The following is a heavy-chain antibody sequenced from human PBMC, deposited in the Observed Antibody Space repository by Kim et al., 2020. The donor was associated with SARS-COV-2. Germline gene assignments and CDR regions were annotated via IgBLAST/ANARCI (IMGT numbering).Heavy chain of an antibody. CDR2: IYYSGST. Sequence: SETLSLTCTVSGGSISSYYWSWIRQPPGKGLEWIGYIYYSGSTNYNPSLKSRVTISVDTSKNQFSLKLSSVTAADTAVYYCARGSSGWYWGGYGMDVWGQGTTVTVSS. V-gene: IGHV4-59*01. D-gene: IGHD6-19*01. CDR3: ARGSSGWYWGGYGMDV. J-gene: IGHJ6*02. CDR1: GGSISSYY.